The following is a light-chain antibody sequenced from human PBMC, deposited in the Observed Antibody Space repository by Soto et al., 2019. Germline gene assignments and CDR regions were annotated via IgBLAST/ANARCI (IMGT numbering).Light chain of an antibody. Sequence: QSVRTQPPSVSGTPGQRVTISCPGNRSEFAINPVNWYQHLPGAAPRLLIYETDRRSSGVAERFSASKSGTSASLAISGLTPEDEADYYCEAWDETLDGLSVFGTGTKVTVL. CDR1: RSEFAINP. CDR2: ETD. V-gene: IGLV1-44*01. J-gene: IGLJ1*01. CDR3: EAWDETLDGLSV.